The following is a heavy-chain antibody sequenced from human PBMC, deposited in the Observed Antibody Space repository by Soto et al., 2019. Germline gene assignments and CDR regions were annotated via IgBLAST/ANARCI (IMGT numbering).Heavy chain of an antibody. CDR2: INHSGST. CDR1: GGSFSGYY. D-gene: IGHD1-1*01. Sequence: SETLSLTCAVYGGSFSGYYWSWIRQPPGKGLEWIGEINHSGSTNYNPSLKSRVTISVDTSKNQFSLKLSSVTAADTAVYYCARVERSVAVTTRYYYMDVWGKGTTVTVSS. V-gene: IGHV4-34*01. J-gene: IGHJ6*03. CDR3: ARVERSVAVTTRYYYMDV.